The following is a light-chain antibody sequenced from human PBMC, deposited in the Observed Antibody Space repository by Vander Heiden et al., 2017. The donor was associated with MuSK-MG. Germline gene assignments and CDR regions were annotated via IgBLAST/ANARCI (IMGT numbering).Light chain of an antibody. Sequence: DNVLTQHPVSQGKTVGERATINCKPSQTVLYGPIKKNCLAWNQQIPVHPLKLLIHWTSTPISGLPGRFSGSSYVTDLAHTIGGPHVVDGAVYYCQQGGRTLSTTFGQGTQVEIK. CDR2: WTS. CDR1: QTVLYGPIKKNC. V-gene: IGKV4-1*01. J-gene: IGKJ5*01. CDR3: QQGGRTLSTT.